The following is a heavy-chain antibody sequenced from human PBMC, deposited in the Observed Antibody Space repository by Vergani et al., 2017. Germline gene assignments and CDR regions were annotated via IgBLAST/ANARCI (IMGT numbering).Heavy chain of an antibody. D-gene: IGHD4-23*01. V-gene: IGHV3-30*03. CDR1: GFTFSSYG. CDR3: ARISPAYGGGFDP. CDR2: ISYDGSNK. Sequence: QVQLVESGGGVVQPGRSLRLSCAASGFTFSSYGMHWVRQAPGKGLEWVAVISYDGSNKYYADSVKGRFTISRDNSKNTLYLQMNSLRAEDTAVYYCARISPAYGGGFDPWGQGTLVTVSS. J-gene: IGHJ5*02.